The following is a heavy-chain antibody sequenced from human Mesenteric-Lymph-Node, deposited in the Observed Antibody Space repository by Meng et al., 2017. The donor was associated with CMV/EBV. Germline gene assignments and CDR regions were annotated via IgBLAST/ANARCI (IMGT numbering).Heavy chain of an antibody. CDR1: GSSNSRCASY. CDR2: IYYSGST. V-gene: IGHV4-31*03. D-gene: IGHD4-11*01. Sequence: CTVSGSSNSRCASYWCCVRQHPGKGLAWIGYIYYSGSTSYNPSLKSRVTMSLDTSKNQCSLKLSSVTAADTAVYYCARDTGSYGMDVWGQGTTVTVSS. J-gene: IGHJ6*02. CDR3: ARDTGSYGMDV.